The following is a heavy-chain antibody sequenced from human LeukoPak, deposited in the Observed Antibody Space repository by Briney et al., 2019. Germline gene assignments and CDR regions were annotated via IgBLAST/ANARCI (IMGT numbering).Heavy chain of an antibody. CDR1: GYTLTELS. V-gene: IGHV1-24*01. CDR2: FDPEDGET. Sequence: ASVKVSCKVSGYTLTELSMHGVRQPPGKGLGWMGGFDPEDGETIYAQKFQGRVTMTEDTSTDTAYMELSSLRSEDTAVYYCATDQGDFWSGYWSAWFDPWGQGTLVTVSS. CDR3: ATDQGDFWSGYWSAWFDP. J-gene: IGHJ5*02. D-gene: IGHD3-3*01.